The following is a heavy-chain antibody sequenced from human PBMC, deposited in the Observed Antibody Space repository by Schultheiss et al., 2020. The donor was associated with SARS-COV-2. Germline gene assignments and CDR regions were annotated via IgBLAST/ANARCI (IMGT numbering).Heavy chain of an antibody. CDR1: GFTFSSYA. Sequence: GGSLRLYCAASGFTFSSYAMHWVRQAPGKGLEWVAVISYDGSNKYYADSVKGRFTISRDNSKNTLYLQMNSLRAEDTAVYYCARDERIQVVAATLDDYYGMDVWGQGTTVTVSS. J-gene: IGHJ6*02. V-gene: IGHV3-30*04. CDR3: ARDERIQVVAATLDDYYGMDV. CDR2: ISYDGSNK. D-gene: IGHD2-15*01.